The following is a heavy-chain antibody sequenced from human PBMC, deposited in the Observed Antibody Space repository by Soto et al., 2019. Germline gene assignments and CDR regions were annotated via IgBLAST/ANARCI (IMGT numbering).Heavy chain of an antibody. Sequence: EVQLVESGGGLVQPGGSLRLSSAASGFTFKMFWMHWVRQVPGKGPEWVSRINDDGISTNYADSVKGRFTISRDNAKNTLYLQMNALRVEDTAFYYCTRGPRSTSTGTGAFWGQGTLVTVSS. V-gene: IGHV3-74*01. CDR2: INDDGIST. CDR1: GFTFKMFW. CDR3: TRGPRSTSTGTGAF. J-gene: IGHJ4*02. D-gene: IGHD1-1*01.